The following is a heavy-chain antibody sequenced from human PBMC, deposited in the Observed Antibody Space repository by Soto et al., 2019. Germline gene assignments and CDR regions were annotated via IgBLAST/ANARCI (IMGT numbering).Heavy chain of an antibody. V-gene: IGHV3-23*01. CDR2: ISGSGGTT. D-gene: IGHD1-26*01. Sequence: EVQLLESGGGLVQPGGSLRLSCAASGLTFSNYAMTWVHRAPGKGLEWVSAISGSGGTTYYADSVKGRFTISRDNSKNTLYLQMNSLRAEDTAVYYCAKGATSTSGSYYYYYGMDVWGQGTAVTVSS. CDR3: AKGATSTSGSYYYYYGMDV. J-gene: IGHJ6*02. CDR1: GLTFSNYA.